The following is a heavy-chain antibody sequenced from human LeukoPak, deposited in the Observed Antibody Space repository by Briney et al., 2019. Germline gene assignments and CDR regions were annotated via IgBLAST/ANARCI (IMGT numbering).Heavy chain of an antibody. CDR3: ARAGYDYVWGSYRRPNSFDY. J-gene: IGHJ4*02. CDR1: GVSFSGYY. V-gene: IGHV4-34*01. Sequence: SETLSLTCAVYGVSFSGYYWSWIRQPPGKGLEWIGEINHSGSTNYNPSLKSRVTISVDTSKNQFSLKLSSVTAADTAVYYCARAGYDYVWGSYRRPNSFDYWGQGTLVTVSS. D-gene: IGHD3-16*02. CDR2: INHSGST.